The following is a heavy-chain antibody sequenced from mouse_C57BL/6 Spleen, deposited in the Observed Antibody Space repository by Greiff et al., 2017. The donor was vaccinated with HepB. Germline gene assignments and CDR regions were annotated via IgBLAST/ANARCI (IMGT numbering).Heavy chain of an antibody. CDR1: GYAFTNYL. J-gene: IGHJ3*01. CDR2: INPGSGGT. CDR3: ARSEGPGGFAY. V-gene: IGHV1-54*01. Sequence: VQLQESGAELVRPGTSVKVSCKASGYAFTNYLIEWVKQRPGQGLEWIGVINPGSGGTNYNEKFKGKATLTADKSSSTAYMQLSSLTSEDSAVYCCARSEGPGGFAYWGQGTLVTVSA.